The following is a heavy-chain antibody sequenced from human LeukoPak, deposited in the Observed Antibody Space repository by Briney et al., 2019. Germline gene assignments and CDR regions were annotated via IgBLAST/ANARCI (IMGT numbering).Heavy chain of an antibody. D-gene: IGHD3-3*01. CDR3: ARAYYDFWSGYHV. V-gene: IGHV1-2*02. J-gene: IGHJ4*02. CDR1: GYTFTGYY. CDR2: INPNSGGT. Sequence: ASVKVSCKASGYTFTGYYMHWVRQAPGQGLEWMGWINPNSGGTNYAQKFQGRVTITADESTSTAYMELSSLRSEDTAVYYCARAYYDFWSGYHVWGQGTLVTVSS.